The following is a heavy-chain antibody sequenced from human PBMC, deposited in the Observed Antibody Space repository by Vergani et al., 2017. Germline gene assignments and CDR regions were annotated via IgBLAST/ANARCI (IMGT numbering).Heavy chain of an antibody. CDR2: ISSSSSYI. CDR3: ARDLLTPRTSYDY. V-gene: IGHV3-21*01. Sequence: EVQLVESGGGLVKPGGSLRLSCAASGFTFSSYSMNWVRQAPGKGLEWVSSISSSSSYIYYADSVKGRFTISRDNAKNSLYLQMNSLRAEDTAVYYCARDLLTPRTSYDYWGQGTLVTVSS. D-gene: IGHD2-2*01. J-gene: IGHJ4*02. CDR1: GFTFSSYS.